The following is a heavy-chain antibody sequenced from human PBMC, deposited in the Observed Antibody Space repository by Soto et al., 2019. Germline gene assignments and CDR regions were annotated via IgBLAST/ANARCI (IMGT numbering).Heavy chain of an antibody. J-gene: IGHJ5*02. CDR2: ISYEGSNK. V-gene: IGHV3-30-3*01. Sequence: QVQLVESGGGVVQPGRSLRLSCAASEFTFSSYVMHWVRQAPGKGLEWVAVISYEGSNKDYADSVKGRFTISRDNSENTLYMEMNSLRADDTVVYHCTRYRGGRDFWIGYPTGRFDPWGQGTLVTFSS. CDR1: EFTFSSYV. D-gene: IGHD3-3*01. CDR3: TRYRGGRDFWIGYPTGRFDP.